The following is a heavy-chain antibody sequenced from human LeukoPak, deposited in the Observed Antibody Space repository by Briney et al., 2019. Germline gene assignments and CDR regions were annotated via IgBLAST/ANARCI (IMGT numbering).Heavy chain of an antibody. V-gene: IGHV3-74*01. CDR2: INSDGSST. D-gene: IGHD3-22*01. Sequence: GGSLRLSCAASGFTFSSYWMHWVRRAPGKGLVWVSRINSDGSSTSYADSVKGRFTISRDNAKNTLYLQMNSLRAEDTAVYYCASGITMIVFDYWGQGTLVTVSS. J-gene: IGHJ4*02. CDR1: GFTFSSYW. CDR3: ASGITMIVFDY.